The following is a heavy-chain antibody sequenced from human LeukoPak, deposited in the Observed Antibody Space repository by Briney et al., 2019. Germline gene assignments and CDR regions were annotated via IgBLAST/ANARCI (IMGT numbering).Heavy chain of an antibody. CDR3: ARASGMTMILVVITDAFDI. V-gene: IGHV4-59*12. Sequence: PSETLSLTCTVWGVPKSIYYWSWLRHPPGKGLEWLGCIYYSGSNFYSPPLKSRVTISVDTSKNQFSLTLSSVTAADPTVYYCARASGMTMILVVITDAFDIWGQGTMVTVSS. CDR1: GVPKSIYY. CDR2: IYYSGSN. D-gene: IGHD3-22*01. J-gene: IGHJ3*02.